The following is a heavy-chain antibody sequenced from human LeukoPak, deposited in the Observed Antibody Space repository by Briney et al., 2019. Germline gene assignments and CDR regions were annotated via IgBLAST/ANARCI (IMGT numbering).Heavy chain of an antibody. J-gene: IGHJ4*02. Sequence: SQTLSLTCALSGDSVSSNSAAWNWIRQSPSRGLEWLGRTYYRSKWYNDYAVSVKSRITINPDTSKNQFSLQLNSVTPEDTAVYYCARGNWNYLQADYFDYWGQGTLVTVSS. CDR3: ARGNWNYLQADYFDY. D-gene: IGHD1-7*01. CDR2: TYYRSKWYN. CDR1: GDSVSSNSAA. V-gene: IGHV6-1*01.